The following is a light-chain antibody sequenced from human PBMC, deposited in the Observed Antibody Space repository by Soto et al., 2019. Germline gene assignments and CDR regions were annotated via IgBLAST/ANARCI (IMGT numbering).Light chain of an antibody. J-gene: IGKJ4*01. V-gene: IGKV3D-15*01. Sequence: EIVMTQSPATLSVSPGERDTLSCRASQSVSSNLAWYQQKPGQAPRLLIYGASTRATGIPVRFSGSGSGTEFTLTISRLQSEDFAGYYCQQYNNWPFTFGGGTKVEIK. CDR1: QSVSSN. CDR3: QQYNNWPFT. CDR2: GAS.